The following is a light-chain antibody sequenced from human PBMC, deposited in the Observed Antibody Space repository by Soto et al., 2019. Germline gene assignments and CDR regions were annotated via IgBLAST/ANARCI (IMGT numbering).Light chain of an antibody. CDR3: SSYRGSSTLT. CDR1: SNDVGAYDY. Sequence: QSALTQPASVSGSPGQSITISCTGTSNDVGAYDYVSWYQQHPGKAPKLIIYEVTYRPSGVSNRFSGSQSGNTASLTISGLQAEDEADDYCSSYRGSSTLTFGGGTQLTVL. J-gene: IGLJ2*01. CDR2: EVT. V-gene: IGLV2-14*01.